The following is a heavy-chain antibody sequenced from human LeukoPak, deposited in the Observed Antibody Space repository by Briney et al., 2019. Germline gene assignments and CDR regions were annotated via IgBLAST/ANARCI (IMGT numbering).Heavy chain of an antibody. V-gene: IGHV1-46*01. CDR1: GYTFTSYY. CDR3: ASDVDTLTGQDY. Sequence: ASVKVSCKASGYTFTSYYMHWVRQAPGQGLEWMGIINPSGGSTSYAQKFQGRLTMTRDTSTSTVFMELSSLRSEDTAVYYCASDVDTLTGQDYWGQGTLVTVSS. CDR2: INPSGGST. D-gene: IGHD3-9*01. J-gene: IGHJ4*02.